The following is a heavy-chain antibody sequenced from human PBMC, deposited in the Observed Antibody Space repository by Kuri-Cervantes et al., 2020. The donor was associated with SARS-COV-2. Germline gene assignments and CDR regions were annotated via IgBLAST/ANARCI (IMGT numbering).Heavy chain of an antibody. CDR3: ARDRGSYYSTDYYYYYMDV. CDR1: GYTFTSYA. D-gene: IGHD1-26*01. J-gene: IGHJ6*03. Sequence: ASVKVSCKASGYTFTSYAMHWVRQAPGQGLEWMGWISAYNGNTNYAQKLQGRVTMTTDTSTSTAYMELRSLRSDDTAVYYCARDRGSYYSTDYYYYYMDVWGKGTTVTVSS. CDR2: ISAYNGNT. V-gene: IGHV1-18*01.